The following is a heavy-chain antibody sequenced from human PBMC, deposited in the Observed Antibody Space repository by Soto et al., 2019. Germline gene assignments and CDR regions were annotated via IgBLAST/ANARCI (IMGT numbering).Heavy chain of an antibody. CDR3: AKGRASDCPGCTQDY. V-gene: IGHV3-23*01. CDR1: AFTFSSYA. Sequence: EVQLLESGGGLAQPGGSLRLSCAVSAFTFSSYAMSWVRQAPGKGLEWVSAVSGSGDSTYYADSVKGRFTISRDNSKNTLNLQMNSLRAEDTAVYYCAKGRASDCPGCTQDYWGQGTLVTVSS. CDR2: VSGSGDST. D-gene: IGHD2-21*02. J-gene: IGHJ4*02.